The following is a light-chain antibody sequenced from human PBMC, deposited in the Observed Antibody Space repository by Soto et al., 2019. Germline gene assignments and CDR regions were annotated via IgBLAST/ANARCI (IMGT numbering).Light chain of an antibody. Sequence: QSVLTQPPSVSGAPGQRVTISCTGSSSNIGAGYDVHWYQQLPGTAPKLLIYGNSNRPSGVPDRFSGSKSGTSASLAITGLQAEDEADYSCQSYDSSLSDLYVFGTGTKLTVL. V-gene: IGLV1-40*01. J-gene: IGLJ1*01. CDR2: GNS. CDR1: SSNIGAGYD. CDR3: QSYDSSLSDLYV.